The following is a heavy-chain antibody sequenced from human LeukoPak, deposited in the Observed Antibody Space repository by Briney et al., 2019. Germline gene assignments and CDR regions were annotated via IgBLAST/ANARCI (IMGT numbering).Heavy chain of an antibody. CDR2: INHSGST. CDR1: GGSFSGYY. Sequence: SETLSLTCAVYGGSFSGYYWSWIRQPPGKGLEWIGEINHSGSTNYNPSLKSRVTISVDTSKNQFSLKLSSVTAADTAVYYCARHAYYDYSYYMDVWGKGTTVTVSS. CDR3: ARHAYYDYSYYMDV. V-gene: IGHV4-34*01. J-gene: IGHJ6*03.